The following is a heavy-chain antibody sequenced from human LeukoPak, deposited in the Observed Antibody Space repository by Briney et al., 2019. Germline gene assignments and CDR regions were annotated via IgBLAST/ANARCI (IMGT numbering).Heavy chain of an antibody. CDR2: IKQDGSEK. D-gene: IGHD6-19*01. CDR1: GLTFSSYW. V-gene: IGHV3-7*01. J-gene: IGHJ4*02. Sequence: PGGSLRLSCAASGLTFSSYWMSWVRQAPGKGLEWVANIKQDGSEKYYVDSVKGRFTISRDNAKNSLYLQMNSLRAEDTAVYYCAREDGYSSGWSFDYWGQGTLVTVSS. CDR3: AREDGYSSGWSFDY.